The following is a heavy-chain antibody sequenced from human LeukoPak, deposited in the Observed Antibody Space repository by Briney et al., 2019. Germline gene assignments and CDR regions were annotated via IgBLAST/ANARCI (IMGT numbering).Heavy chain of an antibody. CDR3: ARGLPGTMIVVAPPDI. J-gene: IGHJ3*02. V-gene: IGHV1-18*01. CDR2: ISAYNGNT. D-gene: IGHD3-22*01. Sequence: GASVKVSCKASGYTFTSYGISWVRQAPGQGLEWMGWISAYNGNTNYAQKLQGRVTMTTDTSTSTAYMELRSLRSDDTAVYYCARGLPGTMIVVAPPDIWGQGTMVTVSS. CDR1: GYTFTSYG.